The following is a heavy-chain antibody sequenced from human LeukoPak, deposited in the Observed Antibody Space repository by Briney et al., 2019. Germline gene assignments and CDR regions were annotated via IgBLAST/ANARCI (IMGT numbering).Heavy chain of an antibody. D-gene: IGHD3-10*01. Sequence: AASVKVSCTASGYTFTSYDINWVRQATGQGLEWMGWMNPNSGNTGYAQKFQGRVTMTRNTSISTAYMELSSLRSEDTAVYYCARFDMVRGVEGNYYYGMDVWGQGTTVTVSS. V-gene: IGHV1-8*01. J-gene: IGHJ6*02. CDR3: ARFDMVRGVEGNYYYGMDV. CDR2: MNPNSGNT. CDR1: GYTFTSYD.